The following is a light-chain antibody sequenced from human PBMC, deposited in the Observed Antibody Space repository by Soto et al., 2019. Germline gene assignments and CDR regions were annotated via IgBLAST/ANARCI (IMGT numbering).Light chain of an antibody. CDR3: QQSYTTPFT. Sequence: DIQMTQSPSSLSASVGDRVTITCRASQSIRSYLNWYQQKPEKAPELLIYEASSLQSGVPSRFSGSGSGTDCTLTISSLQPEDFATYYCQQSYTTPFTFGPGTKVDIK. V-gene: IGKV1-39*01. J-gene: IGKJ3*01. CDR2: EAS. CDR1: QSIRSY.